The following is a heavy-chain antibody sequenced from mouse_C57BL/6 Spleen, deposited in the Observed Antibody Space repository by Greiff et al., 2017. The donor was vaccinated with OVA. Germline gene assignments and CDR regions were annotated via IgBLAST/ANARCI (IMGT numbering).Heavy chain of an antibody. D-gene: IGHD1-1*02. CDR3: ARANYDYYAMDY. CDR1: GYSITSGYY. CDR2: ISYDGSN. V-gene: IGHV3-6*01. J-gene: IGHJ4*01. Sequence: DVQLQESGPGLVKPSQSLSLTCSVPGYSITSGYYWNWIRQFPGNKLEWMGYISYDGSNNYNPSLKNRISITRDTSKNQFFLKLNSVTTEDTATYYCARANYDYYAMDYWGQGTSVTVSS.